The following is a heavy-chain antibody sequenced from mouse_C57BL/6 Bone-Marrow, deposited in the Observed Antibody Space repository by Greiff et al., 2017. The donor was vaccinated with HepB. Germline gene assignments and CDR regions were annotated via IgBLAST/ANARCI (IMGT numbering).Heavy chain of an antibody. CDR1: GYTFTSYG. Sequence: VQLQQSGAELARPGASVKLSCKASGYTFTSYGISWVKQRTGPGLEWIGEIYPRSGNTYYNEKFKGKATLTADKSSSTAYMELRSLTSEDSAVYFCARGGLRGAWFAYWGQGTLVTVSA. D-gene: IGHD2-4*01. CDR2: IYPRSGNT. J-gene: IGHJ3*01. CDR3: ARGGLRGAWFAY. V-gene: IGHV1-81*01.